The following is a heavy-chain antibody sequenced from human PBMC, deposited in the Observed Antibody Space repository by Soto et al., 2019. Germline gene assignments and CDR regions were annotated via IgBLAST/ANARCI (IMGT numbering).Heavy chain of an antibody. CDR1: GYSFTSYW. CDR3: ARHEYTGRRSGSYYYYYMDV. V-gene: IGHV5-51*01. D-gene: IGHD3-10*01. CDR2: IYPGDSDT. J-gene: IGHJ6*03. Sequence: GESLKISCKGSGYSFTSYWIGWVRQMPGKGLEWMGIIYPGDSDTRYSPSFQGQVTISADKSISTAYLKWSSLKASDTAMYYCARHEYTGRRSGSYYYYYMDVWGKGTTVTVSS.